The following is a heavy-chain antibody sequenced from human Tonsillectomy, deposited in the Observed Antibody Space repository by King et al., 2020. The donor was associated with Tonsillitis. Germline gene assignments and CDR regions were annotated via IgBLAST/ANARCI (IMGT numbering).Heavy chain of an antibody. Sequence: QLVQSGAEVKKPGSSVKVSCRASGGNFNSLVISWIRRAPGQGFEWMGRIIPVIGTGNYAQKFQGRVTITADKSTNTVHMDLSSLKSEDTAVYFCASAENSGPYFHFWGRGTLVTVSS. CDR2: IIPVIGTG. J-gene: IGHJ2*01. CDR3: ASAENSGPYFHF. V-gene: IGHV1-69*04. D-gene: IGHD6-6*01. CDR1: GGNFNSLV.